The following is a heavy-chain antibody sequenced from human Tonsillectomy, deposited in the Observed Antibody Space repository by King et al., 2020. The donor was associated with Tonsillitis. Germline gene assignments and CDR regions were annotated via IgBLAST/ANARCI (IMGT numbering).Heavy chain of an antibody. V-gene: IGHV3-30*04. CDR2: IAYDGAYK. J-gene: IGHJ4*02. D-gene: IGHD6-19*01. CDR1: GFTFSSYA. CDR3: VRGGESGWVKPLEY. Sequence: VQLVESGGGVVQPGRSLRLSCAASGFTFSSYAMHWVRQAPGKGLEWVAVIAYDGAYKYYADSVKGRFTISRDNSKTTLYVQMNSLRPEETGVYYCVRGGESGWVKPLEYWGQGTLVTVSS.